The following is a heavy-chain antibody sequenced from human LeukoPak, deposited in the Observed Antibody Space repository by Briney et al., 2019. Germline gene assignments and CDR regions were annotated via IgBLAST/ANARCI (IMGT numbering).Heavy chain of an antibody. D-gene: IGHD5-18*01. V-gene: IGHV3-21*04. Sequence: GVLRLSCAGSGFTFSNYSINWVRQAPGKGLEWVSSISPSSHYIYYADSVRGRFTISRDNARNSLYLQMNSLRDEDTAVYYCARDRHTAMVYYYYYMDVWGTGTTVTVSS. J-gene: IGHJ6*03. CDR2: ISPSSHYI. CDR3: ARDRHTAMVYYYYYMDV. CDR1: GFTFSNYS.